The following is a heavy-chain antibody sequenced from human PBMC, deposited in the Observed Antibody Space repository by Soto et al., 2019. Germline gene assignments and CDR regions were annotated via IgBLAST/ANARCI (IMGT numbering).Heavy chain of an antibody. V-gene: IGHV3-23*01. D-gene: IGHD3-22*01. CDR3: AKAFDGSGYIYERAFDY. Sequence: GGSLRLSCAASGFTFSTYAMAWVRQAPGKGLEWVSSVSGHGDSVYQPDYVKGRFTISRDNFKNTLDLQMNGLRAEDTALYYCAKAFDGSGYIYERAFDYWGQGTLVTVSS. CDR2: VSGHGDSV. CDR1: GFTFSTYA. J-gene: IGHJ4*02.